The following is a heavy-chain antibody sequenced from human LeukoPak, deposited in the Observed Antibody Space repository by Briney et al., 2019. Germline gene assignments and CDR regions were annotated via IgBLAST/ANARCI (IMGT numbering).Heavy chain of an antibody. Sequence: GGSLRLSCAASGFTVSSNYMSWVRQAPGKGLEWVSVIYSGGSTYYADSVKGRLAISRDNSKNTLYLQMNSLRAEDTGVYYCARDAVGATTDYWGQGTLVTVSS. D-gene: IGHD1-26*01. CDR3: ARDAVGATTDY. CDR2: IYSGGST. V-gene: IGHV3-53*01. J-gene: IGHJ4*02. CDR1: GFTVSSNY.